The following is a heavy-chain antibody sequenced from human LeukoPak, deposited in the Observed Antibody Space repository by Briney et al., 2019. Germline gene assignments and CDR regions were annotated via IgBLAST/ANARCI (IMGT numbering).Heavy chain of an antibody. J-gene: IGHJ3*02. CDR1: GGTFSSYA. CDR2: IIPNSGTT. V-gene: IGHV1-69*13. D-gene: IGHD4-17*01. CDR3: ARGSRDYGDYRDAFDI. Sequence: SVKVSCKASGGTFSSYAISWVRQAPGQGLEWMGGIIPNSGTTNYTQRFQGRVTIIADESTSTAYMELNSLISEDTAVYYCARGSRDYGDYRDAFDIWGQGTMVTVSS.